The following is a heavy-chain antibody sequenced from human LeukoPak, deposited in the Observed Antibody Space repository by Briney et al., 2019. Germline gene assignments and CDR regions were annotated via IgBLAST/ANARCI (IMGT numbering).Heavy chain of an antibody. CDR3: ARQTGDGWHTMVRGVSWFDP. D-gene: IGHD3-10*01. V-gene: IGHV3-48*01. Sequence: GGSLRLSCAASGFTFSIYNMSWVRQAPGKGLEWVSYISSSSSTIYYADSVKGRFTISRDNAKNSLYLQMNSLRAEDTAVYYCARQTGDGWHTMVRGVSWFDPWGQGTLVTVSS. CDR1: GFTFSIYN. CDR2: ISSSSSTI. J-gene: IGHJ5*02.